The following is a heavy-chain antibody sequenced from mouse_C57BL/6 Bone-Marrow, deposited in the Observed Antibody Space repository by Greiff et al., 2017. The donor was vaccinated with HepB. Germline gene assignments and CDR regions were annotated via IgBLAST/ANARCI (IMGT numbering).Heavy chain of an antibody. Sequence: QQSCKASGYTFTSYWMHWVKQRPGHGLEWIGEIDPSDSYTNYNQKFKGKSTLTVDKSSSTAYMQLSSLTSEDSAVYYCARLGYYYAMDYWGQGTSVTVSS. CDR1: GYTFTSYW. CDR3: ARLGYYYAMDY. CDR2: IDPSDSYT. V-gene: IGHV1-69*01. D-gene: IGHD4-1*01. J-gene: IGHJ4*01.